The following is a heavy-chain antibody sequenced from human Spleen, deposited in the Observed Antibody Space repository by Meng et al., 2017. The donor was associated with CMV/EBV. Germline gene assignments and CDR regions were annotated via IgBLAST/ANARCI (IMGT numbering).Heavy chain of an antibody. CDR2: INPNSGGT. V-gene: IGHV1-2*02. J-gene: IGHJ4*02. CDR1: GYTFTGYY. CDR3: ARVRRVGATIDY. Sequence: CKASGYTFTGYYMHWVRQAPGQGLEWMGWINPNSGGTNYAQKFQGRVTMTRDTSISTAYMELSRLRSDDTAVYYCARVRRVGATIDYWGQGTLVTVSS. D-gene: IGHD1-26*01.